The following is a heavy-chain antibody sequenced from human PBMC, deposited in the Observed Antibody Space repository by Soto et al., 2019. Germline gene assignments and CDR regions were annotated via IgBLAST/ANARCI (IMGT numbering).Heavy chain of an antibody. V-gene: IGHV4-30-4*01. CDR3: ASLYYYDSSGYYYVGFDY. D-gene: IGHD3-22*01. CDR1: GGSISSGDYY. J-gene: IGHJ4*02. Sequence: PSETLSLTCTVSGGSISSGDYYWSWIRQPPGKGLEWIGYIYYSGSTYYNPSLKSRVTISVDTSKNQFSLKLSSVTAADTAVYYCASLYYYDSSGYYYVGFDYWGQGTLVTVSS. CDR2: IYYSGST.